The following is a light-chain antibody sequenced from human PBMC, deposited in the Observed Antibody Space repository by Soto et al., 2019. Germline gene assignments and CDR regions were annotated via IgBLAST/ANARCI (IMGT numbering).Light chain of an antibody. Sequence: QSVLTQPASVSGSPGQSITISCTGPSSDVGGYNYVSWYQQHPCKAPKLMIYEVSNRPSGVSNRFSGSKSGNTASLTTSGLQAEDEADYYCRSYTSSSTLEVFGTGTKLTVL. CDR1: SSDVGGYNY. CDR2: EVS. CDR3: RSYTSSSTLEV. V-gene: IGLV2-14*01. J-gene: IGLJ1*01.